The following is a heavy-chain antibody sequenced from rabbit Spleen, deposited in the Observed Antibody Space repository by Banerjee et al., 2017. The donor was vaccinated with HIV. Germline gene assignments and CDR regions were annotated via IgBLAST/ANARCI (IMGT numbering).Heavy chain of an antibody. J-gene: IGHJ4*01. CDR1: GVSFSDKDV. CDR3: ARDGVYTNYAGYGYAL. CDR2: IDTNDGDT. D-gene: IGHD6-1*01. V-gene: IGHV1S45*01. Sequence: QEQLVESGGGLVKPEGSLTLTCKASGVSFSDKDVMCWVRQAPGKGLEWIACIDTNDGDTDYANWPKGRFTISKTSSTTVTLQMTSLTDADTATYFCARDGVYTNYAGYGYALWGPGTLVTVS.